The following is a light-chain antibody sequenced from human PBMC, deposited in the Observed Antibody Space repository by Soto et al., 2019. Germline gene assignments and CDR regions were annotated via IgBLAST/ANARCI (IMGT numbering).Light chain of an antibody. CDR3: ISHSSSSTLVV. Sequence: QSALTQPASMSGSPGQSITISCTGTSSDVGGYNYVSWYRQHPGKAPKLMIYDVNNRPSGVSNRFSASKTGNTASLTISGFEAEDEADYYCISHSSSSTLVVFGGGTKLTAL. J-gene: IGLJ2*01. CDR1: SSDVGGYNY. CDR2: DVN. V-gene: IGLV2-14*03.